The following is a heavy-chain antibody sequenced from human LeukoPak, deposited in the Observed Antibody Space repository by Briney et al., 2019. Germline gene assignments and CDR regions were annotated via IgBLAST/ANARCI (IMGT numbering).Heavy chain of an antibody. CDR1: GASISTYY. Sequence: SETLSLTCTVSGASISTYYWSWIRQPAGKGLEWIGRIYTSGSTNYNPSLKSRVTMSVDTSKNQFSLKLSSVTAADTAVYYCARGGVATIYYDYVWGSPHPHDYWGQGTLVTVSS. D-gene: IGHD3-16*01. CDR2: IYTSGST. CDR3: ARGGVATIYYDYVWGSPHPHDY. V-gene: IGHV4-4*07. J-gene: IGHJ4*02.